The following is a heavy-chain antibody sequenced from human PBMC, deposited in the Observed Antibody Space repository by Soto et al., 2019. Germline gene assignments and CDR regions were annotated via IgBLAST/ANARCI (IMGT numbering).Heavy chain of an antibody. CDR2: ISGSGGST. V-gene: IGHV3-23*01. CDR3: AKQQPVSGYYYGMDV. D-gene: IGHD3-16*01. J-gene: IGHJ6*02. CDR1: GFTFSSYA. Sequence: GGSLRLSCAASGFTFSSYAMSWVRPAPGKGLEWVSAISGSGGSTYYADSVKGRCTISRDNSKNTLYLQMNSLRAEDTAVYYCAKQQPVSGYYYGMDVWGQGTTVTVSS.